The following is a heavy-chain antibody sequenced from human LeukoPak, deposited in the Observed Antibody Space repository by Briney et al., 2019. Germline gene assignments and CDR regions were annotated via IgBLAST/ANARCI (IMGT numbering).Heavy chain of an antibody. V-gene: IGHV3-30*09. CDR2: ISYDGSNK. J-gene: IGHJ4*02. D-gene: IGHD1-26*01. CDR3: ARDSVGATNYFDY. CDR1: GFTFSSYA. Sequence: GGSLRLSCAASGFTFSSYAMHWVRQAPGKGLEWVAVISYDGSNKYYADSVKGRFAISRDNSKNTLYLQMNSLRAEDTAVYYCARDSVGATNYFDYWGQGTLVTVSS.